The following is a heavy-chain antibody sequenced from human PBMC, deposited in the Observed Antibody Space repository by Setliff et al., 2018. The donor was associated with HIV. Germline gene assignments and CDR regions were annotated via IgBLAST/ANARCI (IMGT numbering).Heavy chain of an antibody. V-gene: IGHV1-2*06. CDR2: FNPNSGVT. D-gene: IGHD3-3*01. J-gene: IGHJ4*02. Sequence: ASVKVSCKTSGFIFTDYHIHWVRQAPGQGLEWMGRFNPNSGVTNSPQKFQGRVTMTRDTSINTAYMELSRLTSDDTAFYYCAREPTGDFWSGYSSRGLDYWGQGTLVTVPQ. CDR3: AREPTGDFWSGYSSRGLDY. CDR1: GFIFTDYH.